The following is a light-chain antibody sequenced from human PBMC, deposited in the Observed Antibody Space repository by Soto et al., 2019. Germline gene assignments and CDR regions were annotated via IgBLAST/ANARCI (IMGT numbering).Light chain of an antibody. CDR1: QSVSSN. CDR2: GAS. CDR3: QQYNNWPIT. J-gene: IGKJ5*01. V-gene: IGKV3-15*01. Sequence: EIVMAQSPATLSVSPAERSTLSCTASQSVSSNLAWYQHKPGQAPRLLISGASTRATGIPARFSGSGSGTEFTLTISGLQSEDFAVYYCQQYNNWPITFGQGTRLEIK.